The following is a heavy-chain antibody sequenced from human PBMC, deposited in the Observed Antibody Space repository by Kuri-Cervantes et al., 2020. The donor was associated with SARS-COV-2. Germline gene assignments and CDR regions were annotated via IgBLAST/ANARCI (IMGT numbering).Heavy chain of an antibody. V-gene: IGHV4-4*08. Sequence: SETLSLTCTVSGGSISSYYWSWIRQPPGKGLEWIGYIYHSGSTYCNPSLKSRVTISVDTSKNQFSLKLSSMTAADTAVYYCARFSVGAKAQFDYWGQGTLVTVSS. CDR2: IYHSGST. CDR1: GGSISSYY. CDR3: ARFSVGAKAQFDY. D-gene: IGHD3-16*01. J-gene: IGHJ4*02.